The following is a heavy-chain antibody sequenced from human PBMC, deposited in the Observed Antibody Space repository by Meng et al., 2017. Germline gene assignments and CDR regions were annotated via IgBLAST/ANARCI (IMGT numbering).Heavy chain of an antibody. J-gene: IGHJ4*02. CDR1: GYNFPDYY. CDR2: INPKSGDT. V-gene: IGHV1-2*06. CDR3: ARDEDISAAGKLFGDY. D-gene: IGHD6-25*01. Sequence: QVQLVQFGAEVKKPGASGKVSCKPSGYNFPDYYIHWVRRAPGQGLEWMGRINPKSGDTHYAQKFQARVTMTGDTSISTAYMELSGLRSDDTAMYYCARDEDISAAGKLFGDYWGQGTLVTVSS.